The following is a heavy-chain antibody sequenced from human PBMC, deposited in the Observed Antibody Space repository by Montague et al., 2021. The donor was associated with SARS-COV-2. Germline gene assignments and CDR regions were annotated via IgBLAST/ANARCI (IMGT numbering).Heavy chain of an antibody. CDR2: IHASGGT. J-gene: IGHJ4*02. D-gene: IGHD2-15*01. CDR1: GDSISSFY. Sequence: SETLSLTCTVSGDSISSFYWNWIRQPAGTGLEWIGRIHASGGTNYNPSLKSRVTMSVDTPRNQFSLKLNSVTAADTAVYYCGRGVVAATPVVDYWGRGTLVTVSS. V-gene: IGHV4-4*07. CDR3: GRGVVAATPVVDY.